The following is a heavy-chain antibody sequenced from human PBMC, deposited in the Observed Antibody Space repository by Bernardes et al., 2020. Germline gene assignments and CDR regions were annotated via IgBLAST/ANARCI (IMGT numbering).Heavy chain of an antibody. V-gene: IGHV3-23*01. CDR3: AKEAYSGYLETYYFYYGMDV. CDR2: ISATGGGT. D-gene: IGHD5-12*01. CDR1: GFTFPNSA. Sequence: VGTLRLSCAASGFTFPNSAMTWVRQAPGPGLAWVSSISATGGGTYYADSVQGRFTVSRDYSTNTLYLQMDSLRAEDTAIYYCAKEAYSGYLETYYFYYGMDVWGQGTTVTVSS. J-gene: IGHJ6*02.